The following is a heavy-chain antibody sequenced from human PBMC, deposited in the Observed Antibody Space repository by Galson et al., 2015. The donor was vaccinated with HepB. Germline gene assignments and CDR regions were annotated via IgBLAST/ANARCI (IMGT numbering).Heavy chain of an antibody. J-gene: IGHJ5*02. V-gene: IGHV3-30*03. CDR3: ARDFGGSGWYNYFDP. CDR1: GFTISTYG. CDR2: ISYDGTIK. Sequence: SLRLSCAASGFTISTYGMHWVRQAPGKGLEWVAIISYDGTIKYRDSVKGRFTISRDNSDNTLYLQMNSLRPEDTALYYCARDFGGSGWYNYFDPWGQGTLVTVSP. D-gene: IGHD3-3*01.